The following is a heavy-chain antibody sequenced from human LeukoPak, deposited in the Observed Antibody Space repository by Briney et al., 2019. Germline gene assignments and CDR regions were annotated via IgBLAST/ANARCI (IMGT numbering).Heavy chain of an antibody. D-gene: IGHD3-3*01. Sequence: SETLSLTCTVSGGSISSYYWRWIRQPPGKGLEWIGYIYYSGSTNYNPSLKSRVTISVDTSKNQFSLKLSSVTAADTAVYYCARVLGFWSGYFDYWGQGTLVTVSS. CDR2: IYYSGST. J-gene: IGHJ4*02. CDR1: GGSISSYY. CDR3: ARVLGFWSGYFDY. V-gene: IGHV4-59*01.